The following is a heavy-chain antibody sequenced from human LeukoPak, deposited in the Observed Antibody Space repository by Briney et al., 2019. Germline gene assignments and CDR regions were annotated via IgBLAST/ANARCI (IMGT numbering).Heavy chain of an antibody. V-gene: IGHV1-2*02. CDR3: ARYPLYCGGDCYLDY. D-gene: IGHD2-21*02. J-gene: IGHJ4*02. Sequence: ASVKVSCKASGYTFTGYYIHWVRQAPGQGLEWMGWINPNSGSTNYAQKFQGRVTMTRDTSISTAYMELSRLRSDDTAVYYCARYPLYCGGDCYLDYWGQGTLVTVSS. CDR1: GYTFTGYY. CDR2: INPNSGST.